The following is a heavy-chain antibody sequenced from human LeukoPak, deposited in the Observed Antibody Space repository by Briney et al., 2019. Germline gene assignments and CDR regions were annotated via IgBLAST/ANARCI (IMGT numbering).Heavy chain of an antibody. J-gene: IGHJ4*02. D-gene: IGHD7-27*01. CDR1: GGSISSGGYY. V-gene: IGHV4-31*03. Sequence: SQTLSLTCTVSGGSISSGGYYWSWIRQHPGKGLEWIGYIYYSGSTYYNPSLKSRVTISVDTSKNQFSLKLSSVTAADTAVYYCARQGQLGGRGYFDYWGQGTLVTVSS. CDR3: ARQGQLGGRGYFDY. CDR2: IYYSGST.